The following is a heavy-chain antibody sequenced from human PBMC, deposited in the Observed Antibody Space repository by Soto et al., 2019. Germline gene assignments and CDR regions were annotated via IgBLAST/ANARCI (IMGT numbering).Heavy chain of an antibody. V-gene: IGHV3-21*01. Sequence: PGGSLRLSCAASGFTFSSYSMNWVRQAPGKGLEWVSSISSSSSYIYYADSVKGRFTISRDNAKNSLYLQMNSLRAEDTAVYYCARDQVTGTTAYYYGMDVWGQGTTVTVSS. CDR3: ARDQVTGTTAYYYGMDV. CDR1: GFTFSSYS. J-gene: IGHJ6*02. D-gene: IGHD1-7*01. CDR2: ISSSSSYI.